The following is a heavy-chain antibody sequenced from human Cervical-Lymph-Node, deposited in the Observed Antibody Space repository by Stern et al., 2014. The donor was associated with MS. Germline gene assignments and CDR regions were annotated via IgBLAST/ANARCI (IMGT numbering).Heavy chain of an antibody. Sequence: EVQLVESGAEVKKPGESLKISCKGSGYSFSNFWIGWVRQMPGKGLEWMGIIYPGDSDTKYSPSFQGQVTISADKSLSTAYLQWSSLKASDTAIYYCAKTLSGGSRYFDLWGRGTLVTVSS. CDR3: AKTLSGGSRYFDL. J-gene: IGHJ2*01. D-gene: IGHD3-16*01. CDR2: IYPGDSDT. CDR1: GYSFSNFW. V-gene: IGHV5-51*03.